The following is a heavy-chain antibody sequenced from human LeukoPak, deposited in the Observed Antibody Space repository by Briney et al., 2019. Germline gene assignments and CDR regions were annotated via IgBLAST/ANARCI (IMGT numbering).Heavy chain of an antibody. J-gene: IGHJ6*03. Sequence: SETLSLTCTVSGGSISSYYWSWIRQPPGKGLEWIGYIYYSGSTNYNPSPKSRVTISVDTSKNQFSLKLSSVTAADTAVYYCARVLGYCSSTSCYGAYYYYYMDVWGKGTTVTVSS. CDR3: ARVLGYCSSTSCYGAYYYYYMDV. D-gene: IGHD2-2*01. CDR1: GGSISSYY. V-gene: IGHV4-59*01. CDR2: IYYSGST.